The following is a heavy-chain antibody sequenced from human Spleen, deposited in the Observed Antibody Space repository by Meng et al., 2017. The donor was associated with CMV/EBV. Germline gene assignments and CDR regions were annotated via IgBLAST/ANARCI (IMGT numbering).Heavy chain of an antibody. D-gene: IGHD3-3*01. CDR1: GGSISSSSYY. Sequence: GSLRLSCTVSGGSISSSSYYWGWIRQPPGKGLEWIGSIYYSGSTYYNPSLKSRVTISVDTSKNQFSLKLSSVTAADTAVYYCARDQNSFDFWSGYGMDVWGQGTTVTVSS. CDR2: IYYSGST. V-gene: IGHV4-39*07. J-gene: IGHJ6*02. CDR3: ARDQNSFDFWSGYGMDV.